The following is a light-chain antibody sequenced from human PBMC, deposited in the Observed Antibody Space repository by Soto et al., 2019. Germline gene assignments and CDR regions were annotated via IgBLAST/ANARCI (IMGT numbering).Light chain of an antibody. Sequence: IVLPQSPGTLSLSPGERATLSCRASQSVSSSYLAWYQQKPGQAPRLLIYGASSRATGIPDRFSGSGSGTDFTLTISRLEPEDFAVYYCQQYGSSPWTGGQGTKV. J-gene: IGKJ1*01. V-gene: IGKV3-20*01. CDR3: QQYGSSPWT. CDR1: QSVSSSY. CDR2: GAS.